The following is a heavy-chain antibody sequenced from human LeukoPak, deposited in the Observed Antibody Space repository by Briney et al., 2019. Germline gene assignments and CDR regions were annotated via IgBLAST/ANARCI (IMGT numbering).Heavy chain of an antibody. V-gene: IGHV4-61*01. CDR1: GGSISSSSYY. CDR2: IYYSGST. J-gene: IGHJ4*02. Sequence: SPETLSLTCTVSGGSISSSSYYWTWIRQPPGKGLEWIGYIYYSGSTNYNPSLRSRVTLSVDTSKNQFSLKLSSVTAADTAIYYCARWGDGSGYGDYYFDYWGQGTLVTVSS. D-gene: IGHD3-22*01. CDR3: ARWGDGSGYGDYYFDY.